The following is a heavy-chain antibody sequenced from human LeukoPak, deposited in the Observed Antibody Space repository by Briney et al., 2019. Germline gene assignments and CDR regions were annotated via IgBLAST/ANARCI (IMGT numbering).Heavy chain of an antibody. D-gene: IGHD1-26*01. Sequence: GGSLRLSXAASGFTFSSYWMSWVCQAPGKGLEWVANIKQDGSEKYYVDSVKGRFTISRDNAKNSLYLQMNSLRAEDTAVYYCTSGSYHEVDYWGQGTLVTVSS. J-gene: IGHJ4*02. V-gene: IGHV3-7*01. CDR2: IKQDGSEK. CDR1: GFTFSSYW. CDR3: TSGSYHEVDY.